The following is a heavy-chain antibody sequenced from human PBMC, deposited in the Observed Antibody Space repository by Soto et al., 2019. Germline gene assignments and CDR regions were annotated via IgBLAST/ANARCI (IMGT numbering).Heavy chain of an antibody. V-gene: IGHV1-18*01. Sequence: ASVKVSCKASGYTFTSYGISWVRQAPGQGLEWMGWISAYNGNTNYAQKLQGRVTMTKDTSTSTAYMELRSLRSDDTAVYYCASDGDILTGYWSLRMDVWGKGTTVTVSS. CDR1: GYTFTSYG. J-gene: IGHJ6*04. CDR3: ASDGDILTGYWSLRMDV. D-gene: IGHD3-9*01. CDR2: ISAYNGNT.